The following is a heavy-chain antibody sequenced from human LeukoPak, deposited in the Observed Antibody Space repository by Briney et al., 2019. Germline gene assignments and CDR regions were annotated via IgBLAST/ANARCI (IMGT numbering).Heavy chain of an antibody. CDR2: IYYSGST. D-gene: IGHD2-15*01. CDR3: ARVLVVAATRFQVDY. CDR1: GGSISSGDYY. J-gene: IGHJ4*02. Sequence: SETLSLTCTVFGGSISSGDYYWSWIRQPPGKGLEWIGYIYYSGSTNYNPSLKSRVTISVDTSKNQFSLKLSSVTAADTAVYYCARVLVVAATRFQVDYWGQGTLVTVSS. V-gene: IGHV4-30-4*01.